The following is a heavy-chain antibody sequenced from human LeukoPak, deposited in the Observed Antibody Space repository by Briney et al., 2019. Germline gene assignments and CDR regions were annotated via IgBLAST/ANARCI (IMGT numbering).Heavy chain of an antibody. CDR2: IYPGDSDT. V-gene: IGHV5-51*01. J-gene: IGHJ1*01. CDR1: GYSFSNYW. Sequence: GESLKISCKGSGYSFSNYWVGWVRQMPGRGLEWMGTIYPGDSDTRYSPSFQGQVTISADKSISTAYLQWNSLKASDTAMYYCARRWDDAEYFQQWGQGTLVTVSS. CDR3: ARRWDDAEYFQQ. D-gene: IGHD1-1*01.